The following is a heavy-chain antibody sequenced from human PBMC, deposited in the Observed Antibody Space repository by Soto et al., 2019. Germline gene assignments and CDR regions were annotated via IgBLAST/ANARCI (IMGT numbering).Heavy chain of an antibody. J-gene: IGHJ6*02. CDR3: ARDSYDSSGSGYYGMDV. CDR2: IIPIFGTA. Sequence: PGASVKVSCKASGGTFSSYAISCVRHSPGQGLEWMGGIIPIFGTANYAQKFQGRVTITADESTSTAYMELSSLRSEDTAVYYCARDSYDSSGSGYYGMDVWGQGTTVTVSS. D-gene: IGHD3-22*01. V-gene: IGHV1-69*13. CDR1: GGTFSSYA.